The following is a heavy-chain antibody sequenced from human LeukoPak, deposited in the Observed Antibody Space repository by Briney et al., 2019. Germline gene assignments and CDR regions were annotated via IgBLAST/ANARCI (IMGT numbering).Heavy chain of an antibody. CDR1: GGSISSYY. CDR3: ASEVRPYSSSWYYFDY. CDR2: IYHSGST. J-gene: IGHJ4*02. Sequence: SETLSLTCTVSGGSISSYYWSWIRQPPGKGLEWIGSIYHSGSTYYNPSLKSRVTISVDTSKNQFSLKLSSVTAADTAVYYCASEVRPYSSSWYYFDYWGQGPLVTVSS. D-gene: IGHD6-6*01. V-gene: IGHV4-38-2*02.